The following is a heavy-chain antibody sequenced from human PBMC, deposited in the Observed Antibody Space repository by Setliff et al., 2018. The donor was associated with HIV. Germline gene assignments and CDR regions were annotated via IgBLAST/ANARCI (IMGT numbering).Heavy chain of an antibody. J-gene: IGHJ4*02. CDR2: IYHSGIT. D-gene: IGHD3-22*01. Sequence: SETLSLTCAVSGVTFSSNNYYWGWIRQPPGKRLEWIGEIYHSGITNYNPSLKSRVTISVDKSKNQFSLKLSSVTAADTAVYYCASTTYYYDSSGYNSWPLFDYWGQGTLVTVSS. CDR3: ASTTYYYDSSGYNSWPLFDY. CDR1: GVTFSSNNYY. V-gene: IGHV4-39*07.